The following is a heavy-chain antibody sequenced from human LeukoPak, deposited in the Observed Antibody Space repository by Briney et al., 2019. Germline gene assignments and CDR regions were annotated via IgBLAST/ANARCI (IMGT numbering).Heavy chain of an antibody. Sequence: PGGSLRLSCTASRFTFGDYAMNWVRQAPGKGLEWVGFIRSNAYGGTTEYAASVKGRFTISRDDSKSIAYLRMNSLKTEDTAVYYCTRYRGYFDYWGPGTLVTVSS. D-gene: IGHD3-10*01. CDR1: RFTFGDYA. J-gene: IGHJ4*02. CDR2: IRSNAYGGTT. V-gene: IGHV3-49*04. CDR3: TRYRGYFDY.